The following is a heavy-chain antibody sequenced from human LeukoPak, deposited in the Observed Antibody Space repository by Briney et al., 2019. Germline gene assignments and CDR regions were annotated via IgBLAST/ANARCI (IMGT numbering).Heavy chain of an antibody. V-gene: IGHV4-39*01. J-gene: IGHJ4*02. D-gene: IGHD5-18*01. CDR3: AVSVENVDTIMANFDY. CDR2: IYYSGST. Sequence: KPSETLSLTCTVSGGSISSSSYYWGWIRQPPGKGLEWIGSIYYSGSTYYNPSFKSRVTVSADTSRNQFFLKLSSVTAADTAVYYCAVSVENVDTIMANFDYWGQGTLVAVPS. CDR1: GGSISSSSYY.